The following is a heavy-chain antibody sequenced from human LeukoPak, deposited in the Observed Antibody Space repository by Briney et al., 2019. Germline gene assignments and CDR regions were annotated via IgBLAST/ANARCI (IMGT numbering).Heavy chain of an antibody. D-gene: IGHD3-22*01. CDR1: DFTFRSYA. V-gene: IGHV3-23*01. J-gene: IGHJ4*02. CDR2: ISGSGDST. Sequence: GGSLRLSCAASDFTFRSYAMSWVRQAPGKGLEWVSAISGSGDSTYYADSVKGRFTISRDNSKNTLYLQMNSLRAEDTAVYYCAKTPGIVVVITTYYFDNWGQGTLVTVSP. CDR3: AKTPGIVVVITTYYFDN.